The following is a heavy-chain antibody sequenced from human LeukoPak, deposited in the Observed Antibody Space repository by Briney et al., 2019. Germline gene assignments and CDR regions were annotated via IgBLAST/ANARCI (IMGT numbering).Heavy chain of an antibody. CDR3: ARLYYGGITYYYYYMDV. D-gene: IGHD4-23*01. V-gene: IGHV4-38-2*01. J-gene: IGHJ6*03. CDR2: IYHSGST. CDR1: GYSISSGYY. Sequence: SETLSLTCAVSGYSISSGYYWGWIRQPPGKGLEWIGSIYHSGSTYYNPSLKSRVTISVVTSKNQFSLKLSSVTAADTAVYYCARLYYGGITYYYYYMDVWGKGTTVTVSS.